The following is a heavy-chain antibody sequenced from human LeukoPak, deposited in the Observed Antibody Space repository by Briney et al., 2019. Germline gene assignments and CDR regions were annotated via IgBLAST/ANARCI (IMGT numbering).Heavy chain of an antibody. Sequence: PGRSLRLSCAASEFTFTDAWMSSVRQVPGKGLEWVARIKTKSQGETTDYAAPVEGRFIISREDSKKTLYLHKNSLKTEDTAVYFCTTLSMTIIHGGDYWGQGALVTVSS. CDR2: IKTKSQGETT. J-gene: IGHJ4*02. V-gene: IGHV3-15*01. D-gene: IGHD5-24*01. CDR3: TTLSMTIIHGGDY. CDR1: EFTFTDAW.